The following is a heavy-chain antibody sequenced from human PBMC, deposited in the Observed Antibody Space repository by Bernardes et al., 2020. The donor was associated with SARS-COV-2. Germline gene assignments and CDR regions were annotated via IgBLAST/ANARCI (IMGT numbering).Heavy chain of an antibody. CDR1: GYTFTSYG. J-gene: IGHJ6*02. D-gene: IGHD3-3*01. CDR2: ISAYNGNT. Sequence: ASVKVSCKASGYTFTSYGISWVRQAPGQGLEWMGWISAYNGNTNYAQKLQGRVTMTTDTSTSTAYMELRSLRSDDTAVYYCAREMPSNYDFWSGYLSNYYYYGMDVWGQGTTVTVSS. V-gene: IGHV1-18*01. CDR3: AREMPSNYDFWSGYLSNYYYYGMDV.